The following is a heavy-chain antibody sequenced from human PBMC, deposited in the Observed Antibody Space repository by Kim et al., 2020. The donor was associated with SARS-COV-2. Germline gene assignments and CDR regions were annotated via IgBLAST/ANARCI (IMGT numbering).Heavy chain of an antibody. CDR3: ARQSEGYYDSGGYYYYYYAMDV. CDR2: IYYSGST. CDR1: GGSISSSSYY. V-gene: IGHV4-39*01. J-gene: IGHJ6*02. Sequence: SETLSLTCTVSGGSISSSSYYWGWIRQPPGKGLEWIGSIYYSGSTYYNPSLKSRVTISVDTSKNQFSLKLSSVTAADTAVYYCARQSEGYYDSGGYYYYYYAMDVWGQGTTVTVSS. D-gene: IGHD3-22*01.